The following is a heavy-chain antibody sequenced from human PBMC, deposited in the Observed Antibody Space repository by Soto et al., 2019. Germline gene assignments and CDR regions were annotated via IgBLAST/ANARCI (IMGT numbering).Heavy chain of an antibody. J-gene: IGHJ6*01. V-gene: IGHV5-51*01. CDR2: FHPDDSDA. D-gene: IGHD2-2*01. CDR1: RYSFSTYW. Sequence: PGAALTISCKGFRYSFSTYWIGWVRQMPGKGLECMGTFHPDDSDARYNPSFQDHVNLSGDKSISTAYLQWSGLKASDTAMYYCSRQAEHRDLHDFWAQRSLDTGSSRMD. CDR3: SRQAEHRDLHDFWAQRSLDTGSSRMD.